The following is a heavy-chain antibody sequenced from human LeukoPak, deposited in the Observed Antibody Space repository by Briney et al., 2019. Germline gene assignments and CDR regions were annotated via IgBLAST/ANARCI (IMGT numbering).Heavy chain of an antibody. D-gene: IGHD3/OR15-3a*01. V-gene: IGHV1-69*11. CDR3: ARGPSSDLRTGFFFGYFDD. CDR1: GGTFSNDA. CDR2: VIPFLGTT. Sequence: ASAKVSCKASGGTFSNDAVSWVRQAPGEGLKWMGRVIPFLGTTNYAHNFQGRVTITADQDTQTAYMELRSLRSEDTAVYFCARGPSSDLRTGFFFGYFDDWGQGTLITVSS. J-gene: IGHJ4*02.